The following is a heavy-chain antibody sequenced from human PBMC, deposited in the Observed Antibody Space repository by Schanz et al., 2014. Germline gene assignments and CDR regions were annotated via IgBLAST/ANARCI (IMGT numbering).Heavy chain of an antibody. CDR3: ARGPIPIQGVPMDF. CDR2: IGYDGSEK. Sequence: VQLLESGGGLVRPGGSLRLSCAASGLLFSYYYMSGVRQAPGKGLEWVANIGYDGSEKYYVDSVKGRFTISRDNSKDTLYLQMSGLTPEDTAVYYCARGPIPIQGVPMDFWGQGTLVTVSS. V-gene: IGHV3-33*08. D-gene: IGHD3-10*01. CDR1: GLLFSYYY. J-gene: IGHJ4*02.